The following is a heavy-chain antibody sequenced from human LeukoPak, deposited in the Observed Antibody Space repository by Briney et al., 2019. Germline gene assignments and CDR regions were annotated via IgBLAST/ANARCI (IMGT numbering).Heavy chain of an antibody. CDR3: ASVRFLEWSTSDKWYFDY. J-gene: IGHJ4*02. D-gene: IGHD3-3*01. CDR1: GGTFSSYA. CDR2: IIPILGTA. V-gene: IGHV1-69*13. Sequence: SVKVSCKASGGTFSSYAISWVRQAPGQGLEWMGGIIPILGTANYAQKFQGRVTITADEATSTAYMELSSLRSEDTAVYYCASVRFLEWSTSDKWYFDYWGQGTLVTVSS.